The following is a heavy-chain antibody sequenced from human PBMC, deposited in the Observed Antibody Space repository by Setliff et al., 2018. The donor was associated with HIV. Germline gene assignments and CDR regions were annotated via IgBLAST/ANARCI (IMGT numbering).Heavy chain of an antibody. J-gene: IGHJ4*02. Sequence: SETLSLTCTVSGGSIGRSSYYWSWIRQPPGKGLEWIGYIYYSGSTKYNPSLKSRVTISADTSKNQFSLKLGSVTAADTAVYYCARGPYCSGGSCYSSLDYWGQGTLVTVSS. D-gene: IGHD2-15*01. CDR2: IYYSGST. CDR1: GGSIGRSSYY. V-gene: IGHV4-61*01. CDR3: ARGPYCSGGSCYSSLDY.